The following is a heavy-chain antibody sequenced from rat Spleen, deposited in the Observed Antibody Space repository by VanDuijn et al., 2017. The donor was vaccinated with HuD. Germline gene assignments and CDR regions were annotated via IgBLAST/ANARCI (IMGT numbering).Heavy chain of an antibody. CDR2: ISTRGGST. D-gene: IGHD1-6*01. CDR1: GFTFSSFP. J-gene: IGHJ4*01. Sequence: EVQLVESGGGLVQPGRSVKLSCAASGFTFSSFPMAWVRQAPTKGLEWVATISTRGGSTYYRDSVKGRFTISRDNAKSTLSLQMNILRSEDTATYYCTRAIYTTDYYYAKGYYVMDAWGQGTSVTVSS. V-gene: IGHV5-46*01. CDR3: TRAIYTTDYYYAKGYYVMDA.